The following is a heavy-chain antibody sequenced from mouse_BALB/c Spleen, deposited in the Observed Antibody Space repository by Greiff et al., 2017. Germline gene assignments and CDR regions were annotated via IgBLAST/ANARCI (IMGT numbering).Heavy chain of an antibody. CDR3: ARFPLGAMDY. CDR1: GYAFSSYW. V-gene: IGHV1-80*01. CDR2: IYPGDGDT. Sequence: QVQLQQSGAELVRPGSSVKISCKASGYAFSSYWMNWVEQRPGQGLEWIGQIYPGDGDTNYNGKFKGKATLTADKSSSTAYMQLSSLTSEDSAVYFCARFPLGAMDYWGQGTSVTVSS. J-gene: IGHJ4*01.